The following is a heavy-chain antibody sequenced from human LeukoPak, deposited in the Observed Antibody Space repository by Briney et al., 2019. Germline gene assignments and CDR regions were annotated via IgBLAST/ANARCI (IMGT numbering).Heavy chain of an antibody. CDR2: INHSGST. V-gene: IGHV4-34*01. D-gene: IGHD6-13*01. CDR3: ARGLRYSSSWYGDYYYMDV. Sequence: PSETLSLTCAVYGGSFSGYYWSWIRQPPGKGLEWIGEINHSGSTNYNPSLKSRVTISVDTSKNQFSLKLSSVTAADTAVYYCARGLRYSSSWYGDYYYMDVWGKGTTVTVSS. J-gene: IGHJ6*03. CDR1: GGSFSGYY.